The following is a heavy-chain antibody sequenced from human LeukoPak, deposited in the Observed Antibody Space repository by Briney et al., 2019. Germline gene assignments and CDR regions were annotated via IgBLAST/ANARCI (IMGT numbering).Heavy chain of an antibody. Sequence: GGSLRLSCAASGFTFSSYSMNWVRQAPGKGLEWVSSISSSSYIYYADSVKGRFTISRDNAKNSLYLQMNSLRAEDTAVYYCAALSSSRPFDYWGQGTLVTVSS. D-gene: IGHD6-6*01. CDR2: ISSSSYI. V-gene: IGHV3-21*01. CDR3: AALSSSRPFDY. J-gene: IGHJ4*02. CDR1: GFTFSSYS.